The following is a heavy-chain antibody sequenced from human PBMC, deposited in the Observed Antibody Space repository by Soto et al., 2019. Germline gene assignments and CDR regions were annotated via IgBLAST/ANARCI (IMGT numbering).Heavy chain of an antibody. CDR1: GFTFSSYA. D-gene: IGHD2-21*02. CDR3: ARAPLVVVTATYFDY. V-gene: IGHV3-30-3*01. CDR2: ISYDGSNK. J-gene: IGHJ4*02. Sequence: GGSLGLSCAASGFTFSSYAMHWVRQAPGKGLEWVAVISYDGSNKYYADSVKGRFTISRDNSKNTLYLLMNSLRPEDTAVYSCARAPLVVVTATYFDYWGQGTLVTVSS.